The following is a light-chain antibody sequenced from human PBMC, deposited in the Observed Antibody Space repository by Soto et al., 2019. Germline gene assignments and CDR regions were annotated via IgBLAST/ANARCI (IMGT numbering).Light chain of an antibody. J-gene: IGLJ1*01. CDR3: SSYTNINTRACV. CDR1: SGDIGSYNR. Sequence: QSVLTQPASVSGYPGQSITISCTGTSGDIGSYNRVSWYQQHPGKAPKLIIYGVTDRPSGVSNRFSGSKSGNTASLTISGLQAEDEAEYYCSSYTNINTRACVFGTGTKVTVL. CDR2: GVT. V-gene: IGLV2-14*01.